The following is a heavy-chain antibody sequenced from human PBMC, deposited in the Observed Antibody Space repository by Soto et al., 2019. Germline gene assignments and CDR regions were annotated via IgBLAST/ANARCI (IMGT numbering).Heavy chain of an antibody. CDR2: IYHSGNT. CDR1: GGSISSSNW. J-gene: IGHJ4*02. D-gene: IGHD3-10*01. CDR3: ARRWGEGRVDY. Sequence: QVQLQESGPGLVKPSGTLSLTCAVSGGSISSSNWWSWVRQPPGKGMEWIGEIYHSGNTNYNPSLKSRVAMAVDKSRNQFCLKLSSVTAAGTAVYYCARRWGEGRVDYWGQGTLATVSA. V-gene: IGHV4-4*02.